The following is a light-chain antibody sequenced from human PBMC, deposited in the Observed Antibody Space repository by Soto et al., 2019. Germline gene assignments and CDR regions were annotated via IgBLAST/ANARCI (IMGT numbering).Light chain of an antibody. CDR1: QSITTY. CDR3: QQSYNNPWT. V-gene: IGKV1-39*01. Sequence: DIQMTQSPSSLSASVGDRVTITCRASQSITTYLNWYQQTSGEAPKLLIYAAARLQTGVPSRFSGSGSGTDFTLTISSLQPEDFATYYCQQSYNNPWTFGQGTKVDIK. J-gene: IGKJ1*01. CDR2: AAA.